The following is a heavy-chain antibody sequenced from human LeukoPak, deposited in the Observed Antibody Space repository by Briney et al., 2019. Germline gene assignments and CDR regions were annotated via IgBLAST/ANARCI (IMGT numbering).Heavy chain of an antibody. J-gene: IGHJ4*02. D-gene: IGHD3-10*01. CDR2: INPNSGGT. Sequence: ASVKVSCKASGYTFTGYYMHWVRQAPGQGLEWMGWINPNSGGTNYAQKFQGRVTMTRDTSISTAYMELSRLRSDDTAVYYCARLTMARGVTDYWGQGTLVTVSS. CDR1: GYTFTGYY. CDR3: ARLTMARGVTDY. V-gene: IGHV1-2*02.